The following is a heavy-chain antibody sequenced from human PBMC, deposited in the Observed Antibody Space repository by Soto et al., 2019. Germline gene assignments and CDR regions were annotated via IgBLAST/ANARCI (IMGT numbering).Heavy chain of an antibody. V-gene: IGHV1-2*02. D-gene: IGHD6-19*01. CDR3: ARDLGSGWSFDY. CDR2: INPNSGGT. CDR1: GYTFTGYY. Sequence: ASVKVSCKSSGYTFTGYYMHWVRQAPGQGLEWMGWINPNSGGTNYAQKFQGRVTMTRDTSISTAYMELSRLRSDDTAVYYCARDLGSGWSFDYWGQGTLVTVSS. J-gene: IGHJ4*02.